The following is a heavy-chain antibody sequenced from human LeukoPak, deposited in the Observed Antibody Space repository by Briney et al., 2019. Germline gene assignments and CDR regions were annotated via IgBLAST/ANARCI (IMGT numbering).Heavy chain of an antibody. CDR3: ARDGISGSYLS. J-gene: IGHJ4*02. CDR2: INPNSGGT. Sequence: ASVKVFCKASGYTFTGYYIHWVRQAPGQGLEWMGWINPNSGGTNYAQKFQGRVTMTRDTSISTAYMDLSRLRSDDTAVYYCARDGISGSYLSWGQGTLVTVSS. D-gene: IGHD1-26*01. CDR1: GYTFTGYY. V-gene: IGHV1-2*02.